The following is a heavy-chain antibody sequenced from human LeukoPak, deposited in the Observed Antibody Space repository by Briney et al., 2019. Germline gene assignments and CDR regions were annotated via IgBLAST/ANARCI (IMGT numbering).Heavy chain of an antibody. Sequence: GGSLRLSCAASGFTFSSYGMHWVRQAPGKGLEWVAFIRYDGSNKYYADSVKGRFTISRDNSKNTLYLQMNSLRAEDTAVYYCARPPTIFGFYYYYMDVWGKGTTVTVSS. CDR2: IRYDGSNK. CDR1: GFTFSSYG. V-gene: IGHV3-30*02. CDR3: ARPPTIFGFYYYYMDV. D-gene: IGHD3-3*01. J-gene: IGHJ6*03.